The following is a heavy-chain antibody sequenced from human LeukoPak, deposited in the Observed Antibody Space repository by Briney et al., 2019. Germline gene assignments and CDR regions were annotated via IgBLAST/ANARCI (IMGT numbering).Heavy chain of an antibody. CDR2: TYYRSRWFN. CDR3: ARATVGANDY. Sequence: SQTLSLTCAISGDSVSSNSAAWNWIRQSPSRGLEWLGRTYYRSRWFNDYAMSVKSRIIINADTFKNQFSLQMNSVTPDDTAVYYCARATVGANDYWGQGVLVTVSS. J-gene: IGHJ4*02. V-gene: IGHV6-1*01. CDR1: GDSVSSNSAA. D-gene: IGHD1-26*01.